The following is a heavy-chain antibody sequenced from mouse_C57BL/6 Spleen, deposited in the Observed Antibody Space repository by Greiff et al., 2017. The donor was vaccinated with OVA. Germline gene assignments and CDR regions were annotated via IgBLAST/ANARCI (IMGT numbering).Heavy chain of an antibody. V-gene: IGHV3-6*01. Sequence: EVQRVESGPGLVKPSQSLSLTCSVTGYSITSGYYWNWIRQFPGNKLEWMGYISYDGSNNYNPSLKNRISITRDTSKNQFFLKLNSVTTEDTATYYCASVQPYYFDYWGQGTTLTVSS. D-gene: IGHD6-1*01. CDR2: ISYDGSN. CDR3: ASVQPYYFDY. CDR1: GYSITSGYY. J-gene: IGHJ2*01.